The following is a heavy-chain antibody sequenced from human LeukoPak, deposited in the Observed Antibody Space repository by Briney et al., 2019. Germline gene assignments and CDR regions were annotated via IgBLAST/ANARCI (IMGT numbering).Heavy chain of an antibody. CDR1: GYTFTGYY. Sequence: ASVKASCKASGYTFTGYYMHSVRQAPGQGVEGMGRINPNSGGTNYAQKFQGRVTMTRDTSISTAYMELSRLRSDDTAVYYCARDLGFADGSGSYQGAPDYWGQGTLVTVFS. CDR3: ARDLGFADGSGSYQGAPDY. D-gene: IGHD3-10*01. CDR2: INPNSGGT. J-gene: IGHJ4*02. V-gene: IGHV1-2*06.